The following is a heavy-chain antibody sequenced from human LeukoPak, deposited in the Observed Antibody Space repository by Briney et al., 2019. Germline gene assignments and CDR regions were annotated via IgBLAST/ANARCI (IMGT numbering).Heavy chain of an antibody. CDR3: AKRDDSGGNLVDL. CDR1: GGSINSGTYY. CDR2: IYYSGST. Sequence: PSETLSLTCTVSGGSINSGTYYWAWIRQPPGKGLEWIGSIYYSGSTYYNPSLENRVTISIDTSKNHFSLKLSSLSAADTSVYYCAKRDDSGGNLVDLWGQGTLVTVS. D-gene: IGHD3-22*01. J-gene: IGHJ4*02. V-gene: IGHV4-39*02.